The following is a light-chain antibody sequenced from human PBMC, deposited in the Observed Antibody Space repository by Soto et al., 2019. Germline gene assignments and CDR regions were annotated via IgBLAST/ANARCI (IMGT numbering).Light chain of an antibody. CDR1: QSLEYRDGNTY. CDR2: KVS. Sequence: DVVMTQSPLSLPVTPGQPASISCRSSQSLEYRDGNTYLHWFQQRPGQSPRRLIYKVSNRDSGVPDRFSGSGSGTDFTLKISRVEAEDVGVYFCVQVTQWSYTFGQGTKLEI. J-gene: IGKJ2*01. V-gene: IGKV2-30*01. CDR3: VQVTQWSYT.